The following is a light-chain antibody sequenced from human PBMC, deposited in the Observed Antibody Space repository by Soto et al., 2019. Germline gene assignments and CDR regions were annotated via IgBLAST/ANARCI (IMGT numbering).Light chain of an antibody. Sequence: DIQMTQSPSTLSAPVGDRVTISCRASQNINRWLAWYQQQAGKAPKLLIYDASTLQGGVPSRFSGSGSGTEFTLTISSLQPDDFATYYCQQYNSLHTFGQGTKLEV. CDR3: QQYNSLHT. J-gene: IGKJ2*01. CDR2: DAS. CDR1: QNINRW. V-gene: IGKV1-5*01.